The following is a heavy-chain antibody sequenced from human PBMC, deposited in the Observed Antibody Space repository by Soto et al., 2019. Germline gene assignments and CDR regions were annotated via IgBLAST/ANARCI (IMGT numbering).Heavy chain of an antibody. CDR3: ARIRYYYDSSGYPCSFDY. CDR2: IYPGDSDI. D-gene: IGHD3-22*01. CDR1: GYSFTSYW. Sequence: PGESLKISCKGFGYSFTSYWIGWVRQMPGKGLEWMGIIYPGDSDIRYSPSFQGQVTISADKSITTAYLQWSSLKASDTAMYYCARIRYYYDSSGYPCSFDYCGQGILVTVYS. J-gene: IGHJ4*02. V-gene: IGHV5-51*01.